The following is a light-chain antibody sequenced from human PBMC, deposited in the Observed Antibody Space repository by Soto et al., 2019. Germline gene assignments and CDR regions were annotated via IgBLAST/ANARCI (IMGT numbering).Light chain of an antibody. J-gene: IGLJ1*01. Sequence: QSVLTQPPSVSGAPGQRVTISCSGTSSSIGAGYEVHWYHQLPGTAPKLVVSGNGNRPSGVPDRLSASKSGTSASLAITGRHAEDEGQYYCQSYDKRLTAYVFGTGTKLTVL. V-gene: IGLV1-40*01. CDR1: SSSIGAGYE. CDR2: GNG. CDR3: QSYDKRLTAYV.